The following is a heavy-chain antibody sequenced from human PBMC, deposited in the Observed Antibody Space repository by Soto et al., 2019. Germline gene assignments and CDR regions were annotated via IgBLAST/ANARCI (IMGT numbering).Heavy chain of an antibody. J-gene: IGHJ4*02. CDR3: ARDFTGDYYFDY. CDR2: VYYSGST. Sequence: VQLQESGPGLVKPSETLSLTCTVSGGSISSDYWSWIRQPPGKGLEWIGYVYYSGSTKYNSSLKSRVSISIDTSKNQFSLKLTSVTAADTAVYYCARDFTGDYYFDYWGQGALVTVSP. V-gene: IGHV4-59*01. CDR1: GGSISSDY. D-gene: IGHD4-17*01.